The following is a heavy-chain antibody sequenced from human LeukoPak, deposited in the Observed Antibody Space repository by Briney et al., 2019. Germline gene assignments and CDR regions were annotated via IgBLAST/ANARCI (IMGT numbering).Heavy chain of an antibody. CDR2: IYYSGST. D-gene: IGHD6-19*01. CDR1: GGSISSYY. V-gene: IGHV4-59*01. J-gene: IGHJ6*02. CDR3: ARDPGSSGWLDYYYGMDV. Sequence: SETLSLTCTVSGGSISSYYWSWIRQPPGKGLEWIGYIYYSGSTNYNPSLKSRVTISVDTSKNQFSLKLSSVTAADTAVYCCARDPGSSGWLDYYYGMDVWGQGTTVTVSS.